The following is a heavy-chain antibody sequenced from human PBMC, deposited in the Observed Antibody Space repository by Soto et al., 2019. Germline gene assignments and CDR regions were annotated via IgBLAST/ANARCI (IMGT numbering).Heavy chain of an antibody. CDR2: IFYTGST. J-gene: IGHJ4*02. Sequence: PSETLSLTCTFSTGSISSYYWSWIRQPPGKGLEWIGYIFYTGSTNYNPSLKSRVTISVDTSKNQYSLKLSSLTAADTAVYYCASYPTETPPHFASWGQGTLVPVSS. V-gene: IGHV4-59*08. CDR1: TGSISSYY. CDR3: ASYPTETPPHFAS.